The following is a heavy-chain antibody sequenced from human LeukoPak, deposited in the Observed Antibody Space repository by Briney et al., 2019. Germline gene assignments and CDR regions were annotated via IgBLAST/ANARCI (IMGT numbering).Heavy chain of an antibody. J-gene: IGHJ6*02. D-gene: IGHD2-21*02. Sequence: GESLQISCQGSGYTFSSYLIVWVRQMAGKGLEWMGNIYPGDSDTRYSPSFQGQVTISADKSIATAYLQWSSLKASDTAMYYCARRAYCAGDCTKHHSSYYAMDVWGQGTTVIVSS. CDR2: IYPGDSDT. V-gene: IGHV5-51*01. CDR1: GYTFSSYL. CDR3: ARRAYCAGDCTKHHSSYYAMDV.